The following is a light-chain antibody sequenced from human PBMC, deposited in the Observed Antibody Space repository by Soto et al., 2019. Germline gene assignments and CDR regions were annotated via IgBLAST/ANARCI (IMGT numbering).Light chain of an antibody. J-gene: IGLJ2*01. V-gene: IGLV2-8*01. Sequence: QSALIQPASAPGCPGPSVAISGSGASSDIGAYKFVSWYQQHPGKAPRLILYEVSRRPSGVPDRFSGSKSGNTASLTVSGLLADDEADYYCSLYAGTNSVVFGGGTKLTVL. CDR1: SSDIGAYKF. CDR2: EVS. CDR3: SLYAGTNSVV.